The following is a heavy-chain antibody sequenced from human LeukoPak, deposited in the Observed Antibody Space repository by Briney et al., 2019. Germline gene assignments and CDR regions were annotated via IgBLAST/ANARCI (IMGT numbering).Heavy chain of an antibody. CDR3: AKDSPYSSSWYYFDY. CDR2: IRYGGSNK. V-gene: IGHV3-30*02. Sequence: GGSLRLSCAASGFTVSSYGMHWVRQAPGKGLEWVAFIRYGGSNKYYADSVKGRFTISRDNSKNTLYLQMNSLRAEDTAVYYCAKDSPYSSSWYYFDYWGQGTLVTVSS. D-gene: IGHD6-13*01. J-gene: IGHJ4*02. CDR1: GFTVSSYG.